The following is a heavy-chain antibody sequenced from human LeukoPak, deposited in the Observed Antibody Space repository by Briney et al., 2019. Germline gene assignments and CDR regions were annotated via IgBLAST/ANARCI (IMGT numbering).Heavy chain of an antibody. D-gene: IGHD3-3*01. CDR3: ARVFRDWYFDL. J-gene: IGHJ2*01. V-gene: IGHV4-30-4*08. Sequence: SETLSLTCTVSGGSISSYYWSWIRQPPGKGLEWIGYIYYSGSTYYNPSLKSRVTISVDTSKNQFSLKLSSVTAADTAVYYCARVFRDWYFDLWGRGTLVTVSS. CDR2: IYYSGST. CDR1: GGSISSYY.